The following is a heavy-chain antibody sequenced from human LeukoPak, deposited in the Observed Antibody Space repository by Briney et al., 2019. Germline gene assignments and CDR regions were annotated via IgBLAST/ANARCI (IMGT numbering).Heavy chain of an antibody. D-gene: IGHD4-23*01. Sequence: SETLSLTCTVSGGSISSSSYYWGWIRQPPGKGLEWIGSIYYSGSTYYNPSLKSRVTISVDASKNQFSLKLSSVTAADTAVYYCASRTTVVRPHDIWGQGTMVTVSS. J-gene: IGHJ3*02. V-gene: IGHV4-39*01. CDR1: GGSISSSSYY. CDR2: IYYSGST. CDR3: ASRTTVVRPHDI.